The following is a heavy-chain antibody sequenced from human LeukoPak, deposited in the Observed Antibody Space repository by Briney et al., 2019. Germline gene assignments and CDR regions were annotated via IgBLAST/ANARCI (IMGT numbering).Heavy chain of an antibody. CDR1: GYTFTSYA. J-gene: IGHJ4*02. CDR3: AREGGYCSSTSCYGWYSDY. V-gene: IGHV1-18*01. CDR2: ISAYNGKT. D-gene: IGHD2-2*01. Sequence: ASVKVSCKASGYTFTSYAISWVRQAPGQGLEWMGWISAYNGKTNYAQKLQGRVTMTTETSTSTAYMELRSLRSDDTAVYYCAREGGYCSSTSCYGWYSDYWGQGTLVTVSS.